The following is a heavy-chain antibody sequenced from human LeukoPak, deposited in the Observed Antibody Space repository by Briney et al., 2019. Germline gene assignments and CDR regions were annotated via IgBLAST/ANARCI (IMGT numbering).Heavy chain of an antibody. Sequence: SETLSLTCAVSGGSMTTGNWWTWVRQSPDKGLEWIGEIFHNGTSNYNPSLKSRVTMSVDTSKNQFSLKLSSLTAADTAMYYCARREPHGDYGGKIRYYYYMDVWGKGTTITISS. CDR3: ARREPHGDYGGKIRYYYYMDV. CDR1: GGSMTTGNW. J-gene: IGHJ6*03. CDR2: IFHNGTS. V-gene: IGHV4-4*02. D-gene: IGHD4-23*01.